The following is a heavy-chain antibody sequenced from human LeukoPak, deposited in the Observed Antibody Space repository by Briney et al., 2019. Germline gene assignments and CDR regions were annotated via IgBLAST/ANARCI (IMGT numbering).Heavy chain of an antibody. CDR1: GGTFSCYA. CDR3: ARDRLAAAGSRGYGMDV. D-gene: IGHD6-13*01. J-gene: IGHJ6*02. CDR2: IIPILGIA. V-gene: IGHV1-69*10. Sequence: ASVKVSCKASGGTFSCYAISWVRQAPGQGLEWMGGIIPILGIANYAQKFQGRVTITADKSTSTAYMELSSLRSEDTAVYYCARDRLAAAGSRGYGMDVWGQGTTVTVSS.